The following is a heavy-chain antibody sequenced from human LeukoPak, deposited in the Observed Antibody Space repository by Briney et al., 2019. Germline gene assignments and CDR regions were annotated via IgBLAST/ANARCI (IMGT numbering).Heavy chain of an antibody. CDR2: IYTTGST. V-gene: IGHV4-61*02. CDR1: GVSIANTFYY. CDR3: ARRQDGHDY. J-gene: IGHJ4*02. Sequence: PSETLSLTCTLSGVSIANTFYYWNWLRQPAGKGLEWIGRIYTTGSTDYNPSLKSRVTISLDTARNQFSLKLSSVTAADTAVYYCARRQDGHDYWGQGTLVTVSS.